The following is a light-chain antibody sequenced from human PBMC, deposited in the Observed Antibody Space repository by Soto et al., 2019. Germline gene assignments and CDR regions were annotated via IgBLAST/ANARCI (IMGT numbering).Light chain of an antibody. V-gene: IGKV1-39*01. Sequence: DIQMTQSPSSLSASVGDRVTITCRASQTITNYLNWYQQKPGKAPQLLIYAASTLLSGVPARFSGGGSGTDFTLIIDSLQPEDFATYYCQQSYSSPWTFGQGTKVEIK. J-gene: IGKJ1*01. CDR1: QTITNY. CDR2: AAS. CDR3: QQSYSSPWT.